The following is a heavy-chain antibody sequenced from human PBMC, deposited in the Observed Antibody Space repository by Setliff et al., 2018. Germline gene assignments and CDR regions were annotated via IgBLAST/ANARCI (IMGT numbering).Heavy chain of an antibody. J-gene: IGHJ4*02. CDR2: VYYSGYT. D-gene: IGHD3-16*01. V-gene: IGHV4-39*07. CDR3: ARDYGPNDY. CDR1: GGSISGMSYY. Sequence: PSETLSLTCTVSGGSISGMSYYWGWIRQPPGKGMEWIGSVYYSGYTYYNPSLQSRVTISVDMSKNQFSLKLSSVTAADTAVYLCARDYGPNDYWGQGSLVTVSS.